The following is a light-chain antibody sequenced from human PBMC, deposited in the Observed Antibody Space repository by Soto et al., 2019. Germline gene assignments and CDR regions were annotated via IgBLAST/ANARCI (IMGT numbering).Light chain of an antibody. CDR1: SGHRSYA. CDR2: LNIDGSH. V-gene: IGLV4-69*01. J-gene: IGLJ3*02. Sequence: QLVLTQSPSASASLGASVKLTCTLSSGHRSYAIAWHQQQPEKGPRYLMKLNIDGSHSKGDGIPDRFSGSSSGAERYLTISSLQSEDEADYYCQTWGTGPWVFGGGTKLTVL. CDR3: QTWGTGPWV.